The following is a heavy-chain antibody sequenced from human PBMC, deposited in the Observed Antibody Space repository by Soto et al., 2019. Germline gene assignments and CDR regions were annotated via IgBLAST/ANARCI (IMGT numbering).Heavy chain of an antibody. V-gene: IGHV3-74*01. Sequence: GGSLRLSCAASGFTFSSYWMHWVRQAPGKGLVWVSRMHSDGTTTNYADSVKGRFTISRDNARNTLYLQMNSLRAEDTAVYYCLRGGYPAWVYGVDVWGQGTTVTVSS. CDR2: MHSDGTTT. D-gene: IGHD1-1*01. CDR1: GFTFSSYW. CDR3: LRGGYPAWVYGVDV. J-gene: IGHJ6*02.